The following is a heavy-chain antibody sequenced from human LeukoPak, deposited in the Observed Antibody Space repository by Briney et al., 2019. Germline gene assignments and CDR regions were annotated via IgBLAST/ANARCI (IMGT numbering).Heavy chain of an antibody. CDR1: GFTFSSYAM. V-gene: IGHV4-30-2*01. J-gene: IGHJ4*02. CDR3: ARFSPRAMGNYFDF. Sequence: LRLSCAASGFTFSSYAMSWVRQAPGKGLEWIGYIYPRGSTYYNPSLKSRVTMSLDRSANQFSLNLSSVTAADTAVYYCARFSPRAMGNYFDFWGQGTLVTVSS. CDR2: IYPRGST. D-gene: IGHD7-27*01.